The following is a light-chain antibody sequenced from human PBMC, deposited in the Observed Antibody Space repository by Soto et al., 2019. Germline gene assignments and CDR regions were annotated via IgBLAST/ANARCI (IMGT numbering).Light chain of an antibody. J-gene: IGKJ3*01. CDR1: QSVSST. CDR2: GAS. V-gene: IGKV3-15*01. Sequence: EIVMTQSPATLSVSPGERATLSCRASQSVSSTLAWYQQKPGQAPRLLIYGASTRATGIPARFSGSGSGTDFTLTISSLQSEDFAVYYCQQYNNWPPSFTFGPGTKVDVK. CDR3: QQYNNWPPSFT.